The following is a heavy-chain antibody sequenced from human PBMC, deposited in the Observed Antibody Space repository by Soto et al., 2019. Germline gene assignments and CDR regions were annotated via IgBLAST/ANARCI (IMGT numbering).Heavy chain of an antibody. CDR2: IIPIFGTT. CDR3: ARFRSYYDTWFDP. CDR1: GGTFSGYA. J-gene: IGHJ5*02. Sequence: ASVKVSCKASGGTFSGYAISWVRQAPGQGLEWMGGIIPIFGTTNYAQKFQGRVTITADESTGTAYMELSSLRSEDTAVYYCARFRSYYDTWFDPWGQGTLVTVSS. V-gene: IGHV1-69*13. D-gene: IGHD3-10*01.